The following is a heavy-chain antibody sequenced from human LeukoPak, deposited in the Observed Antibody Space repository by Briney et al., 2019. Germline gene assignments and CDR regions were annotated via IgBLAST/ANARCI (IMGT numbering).Heavy chain of an antibody. J-gene: IGHJ4*02. CDR3: AKDLSGTYKSEVDS. CDR1: GFIFSKYA. D-gene: IGHD1-26*01. V-gene: IGHV3-23*01. Sequence: GGSLRLSCVVSGFIFSKYAMSWVRQAPGKGLEWVSGIDDSGGNTYYAESVKGRFTISRDNSKDTLYLQMNSLRAEDTAVYYCAKDLSGTYKSEVDSWGQGTLVTVSS. CDR2: IDDSGGNT.